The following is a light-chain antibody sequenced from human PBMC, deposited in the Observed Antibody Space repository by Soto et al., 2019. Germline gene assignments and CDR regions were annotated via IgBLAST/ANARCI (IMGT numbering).Light chain of an antibody. V-gene: IGLV1-44*01. J-gene: IGLJ2*01. Sequence: QSVLTQPPSASGTPGQRVTISCSGSSSNVGGHTVDWYQQVPGAAPKLLIYRTTQRPSGVPDRFSGSKSDTSASLAISGLQSEDEADYYCAAWDDSLNVPVFGGGTKVTVL. CDR3: AAWDDSLNVPV. CDR2: RTT. CDR1: SSNVGGHT.